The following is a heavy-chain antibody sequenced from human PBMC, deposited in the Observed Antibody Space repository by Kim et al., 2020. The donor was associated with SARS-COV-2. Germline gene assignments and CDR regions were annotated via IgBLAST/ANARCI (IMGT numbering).Heavy chain of an antibody. J-gene: IGHJ6*03. Sequence: GGSLRLSCAASGFTFSSYGMHWVRQAPGKGLEWVAVISYDGSNKYYADSVKGRFTISRDNSKNTLYLQMNSLRAEDTAVYYCAKDFRTAAAYYMDVWGKGTTVTVSS. CDR1: GFTFSSYG. CDR2: ISYDGSNK. V-gene: IGHV3-30*18. D-gene: IGHD6-13*01. CDR3: AKDFRTAAAYYMDV.